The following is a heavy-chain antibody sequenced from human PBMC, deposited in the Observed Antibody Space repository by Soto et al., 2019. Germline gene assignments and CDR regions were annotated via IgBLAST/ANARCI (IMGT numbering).Heavy chain of an antibody. J-gene: IGHJ3*01. CDR1: GFTFSSYA. V-gene: IGHV3-23*01. D-gene: IGHD4-17*01. CDR2: ISGSGGST. CDR3: AKSCDDYGDPDAFDL. Sequence: EVQLLESGGGLVQPGGSLRLSCAASGFTFSSYAMSWVGQAPGKGLEWVSAISGSGGSTYYADSVKGRFTISRDNSKNTLYLQMNSLRAEDTAVYYCAKSCDDYGDPDAFDLWGQGTMVTVSS.